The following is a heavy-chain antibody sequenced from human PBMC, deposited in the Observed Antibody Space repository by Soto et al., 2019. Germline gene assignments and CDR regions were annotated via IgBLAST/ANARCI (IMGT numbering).Heavy chain of an antibody. V-gene: IGHV3-30*09. CDR2: ISYDGSDK. Sequence: VQLVESGGGEVQPGRSLRLSCAASGFKYTEFALHWVRQAPGKGLEWVAIISYDGSDKYYADSVKGRFVISRDNPKNTLYLEMNSLRPEDMAVYFCARRAWDSYYAIDVWGQGTTVTVFS. J-gene: IGHJ6*02. D-gene: IGHD3-22*01. CDR1: GFKYTEFA. CDR3: ARRAWDSYYAIDV.